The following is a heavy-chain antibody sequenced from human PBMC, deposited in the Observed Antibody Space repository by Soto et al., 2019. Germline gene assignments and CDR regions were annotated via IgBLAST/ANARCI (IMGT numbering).Heavy chain of an antibody. Sequence: PGGSLRLSCAASGFTFSSYAMSWVRQAPGKGLEWVSAISGSGGSTYYADSVKGRFTISRDNSKNTLYLQMNSLRAEDTAVYYCAKDRMVRGVIITLDAFDIWGQGTMVTVSS. CDR1: GFTFSSYA. CDR3: AKDRMVRGVIITLDAFDI. V-gene: IGHV3-23*01. D-gene: IGHD3-10*01. J-gene: IGHJ3*02. CDR2: ISGSGGST.